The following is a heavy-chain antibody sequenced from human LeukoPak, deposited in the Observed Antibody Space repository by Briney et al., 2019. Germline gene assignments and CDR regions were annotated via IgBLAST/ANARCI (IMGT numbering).Heavy chain of an antibody. Sequence: GGSLRLSCAASGFSFSSFGMHWVRQAPGKGLQWVPSITSRGESTWYVDSVKGRFTITRDNSENTLYLQMHSLRAEDTAVYYCARDRPNYYGSDGHYYRRDGDYWGRGTLVSVSS. J-gene: IGHJ4*02. D-gene: IGHD3-22*01. V-gene: IGHV3-23*01. CDR2: ITSRGEST. CDR3: ARDRPNYYGSDGHYYRRDGDY. CDR1: GFSFSSFG.